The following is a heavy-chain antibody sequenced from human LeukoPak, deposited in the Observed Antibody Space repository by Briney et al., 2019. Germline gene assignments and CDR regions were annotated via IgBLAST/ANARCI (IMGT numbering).Heavy chain of an antibody. J-gene: IGHJ4*02. CDR3: ARDQSLVAYSSTWFDY. D-gene: IGHD6-13*01. CDR2: ISAYNGNT. Sequence: ASVTVSCKASGYTFTNYGISWVRQAPGQRLEWMGWISAYNGNTDYAQNLQGRVTMTTDTLTSTAYMELRSLRSDDTAVYYCARDQSLVAYSSTWFDYWGQGTPVTVSS. CDR1: GYTFTNYG. V-gene: IGHV1-18*01.